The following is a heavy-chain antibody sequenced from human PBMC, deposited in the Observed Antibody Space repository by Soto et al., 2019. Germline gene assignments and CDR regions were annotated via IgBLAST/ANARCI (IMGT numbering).Heavy chain of an antibody. D-gene: IGHD3-16*01. Sequence: QVQLVQSGAEVKKPGSSVKVSCKASGGPFSSFALNWVRQAPGQGLEWMGGIIPILGSPNYPQTFQGRVTITADESTSTVYLDLSGLKSEDTAVYYCARQVQMLWAYFDYWGQGTLVTVSS. CDR1: GGPFSSFA. CDR2: IIPILGSP. V-gene: IGHV1-69*01. CDR3: ARQVQMLWAYFDY. J-gene: IGHJ4*02.